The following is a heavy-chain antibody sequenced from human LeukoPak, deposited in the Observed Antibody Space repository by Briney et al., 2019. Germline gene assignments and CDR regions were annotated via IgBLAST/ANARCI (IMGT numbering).Heavy chain of an antibody. V-gene: IGHV4-59*08. Sequence: PSEALSLTCTVSGGSISYYYWSWIRQPPGKGLEWIGHIYHSGSTNYNPSFKSRVTISVDPSKNHFSLELSSVTAADTAVYYCVRHAATRHNYGMDVWGRGTTVTVSS. CDR2: IYHSGST. J-gene: IGHJ6*02. CDR3: VRHAATRHNYGMDV. CDR1: GGSISYYY. D-gene: IGHD2-15*01.